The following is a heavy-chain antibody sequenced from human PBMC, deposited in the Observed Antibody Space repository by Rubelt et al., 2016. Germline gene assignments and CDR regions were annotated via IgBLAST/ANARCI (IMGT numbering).Heavy chain of an antibody. Sequence: QVQLQESGPGLVKPSETLSLTCTVSGYSISSGYYWGWIRQPPGKGLEWIGSIYHSGRTNYNPSLKSRVTISVDTSKNQFSLKLSSVTAADTAVYYCARGEGYYDSSGYFDYWGQGTLVTVSS. D-gene: IGHD3-22*01. CDR1: GYSISSGYY. CDR3: ARGEGYYDSSGYFDY. J-gene: IGHJ4*02. CDR2: IYHSGRT. V-gene: IGHV4-38-2*02.